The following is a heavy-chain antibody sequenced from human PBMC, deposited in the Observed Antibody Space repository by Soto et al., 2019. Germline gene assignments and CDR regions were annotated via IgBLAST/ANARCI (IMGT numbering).Heavy chain of an antibody. J-gene: IGHJ5*02. D-gene: IGHD2-8*01. Sequence: QVQLQESGPGLVKSSETLSLTCTVFGASSSSYYWSWIRQPPGKGLEWIGYMNDFGRTIYNPSLKSRVTISLDTSKNQFSLKLTSVIAADTAVYYCARSFCRDAVRCNWFDPWGQGTLVTVSS. CDR3: ARSFCRDAVRCNWFDP. CDR2: MNDFGRT. CDR1: GASSSSYY. V-gene: IGHV4-59*01.